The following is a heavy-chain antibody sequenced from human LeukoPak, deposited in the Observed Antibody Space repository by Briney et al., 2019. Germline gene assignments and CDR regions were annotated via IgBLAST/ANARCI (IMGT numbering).Heavy chain of an antibody. CDR3: AREAAADKVPGDNWFDP. V-gene: IGHV1-46*01. Sequence: GASVKVSCKASGYTFTSYYMHWVRQAPGQGLEWMGIINPSGGSTSCAQKFQGRVTMTRDTSTSTVYMELSSLRSEDTAVYYCAREAAADKVPGDNWFDPWGQGTLVTVSS. CDR2: INPSGGST. J-gene: IGHJ5*02. D-gene: IGHD6-13*01. CDR1: GYTFTSYY.